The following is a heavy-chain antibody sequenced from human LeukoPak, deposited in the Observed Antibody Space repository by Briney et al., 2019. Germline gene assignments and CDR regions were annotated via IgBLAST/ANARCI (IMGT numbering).Heavy chain of an antibody. J-gene: IGHJ6*03. Sequence: ASVKASCTASGYTFTGYYIHWVRQATGQGLEWMGWINPNSGGTYYAQKFQGRVTMTRDTSISTAYMELSRLRSDDTAVYYCARAYCSGGSCSSQHSRYYYMDVWGKGTTVTVSS. CDR1: GYTFTGYY. D-gene: IGHD2-15*01. V-gene: IGHV1-2*02. CDR3: ARAYCSGGSCSSQHSRYYYMDV. CDR2: INPNSGGT.